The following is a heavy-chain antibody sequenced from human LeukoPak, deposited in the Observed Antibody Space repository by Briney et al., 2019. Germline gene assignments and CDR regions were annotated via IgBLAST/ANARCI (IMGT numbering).Heavy chain of an antibody. CDR1: GYTFTDYF. Sequence: ASVKVSCKSSGYTFTDYFIHWVRQAPGPGLEWMGWINPNSGATKYAQKFQGRVSMTRDTSINTAYMDLTNLRSDDTAIFYCARVEKLMPELEFWGQGTLVTVSS. V-gene: IGHV1-2*02. J-gene: IGHJ4*02. CDR3: ARVEKLMPELEF. D-gene: IGHD2-2*01. CDR2: INPNSGAT.